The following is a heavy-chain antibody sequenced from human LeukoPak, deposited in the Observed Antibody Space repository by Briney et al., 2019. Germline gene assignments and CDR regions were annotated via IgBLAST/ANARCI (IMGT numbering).Heavy chain of an antibody. CDR3: AKDIRQWLGYFDY. J-gene: IGHJ4*02. CDR2: ISGSGGST. D-gene: IGHD6-19*01. CDR1: GFTFSSYA. V-gene: IGHV3-23*01. Sequence: GGSLRLSCAASGFTFSSYAMSGVREAPGKGLEWVSAISGSGGSTYYADSVKGRFTISRDNSKNTLYLQMNSLRAEDTAVYYCAKDIRQWLGYFDYWGQGTLVTVSS.